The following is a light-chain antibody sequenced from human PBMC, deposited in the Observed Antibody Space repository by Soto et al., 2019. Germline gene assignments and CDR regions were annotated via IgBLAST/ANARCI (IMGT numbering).Light chain of an antibody. V-gene: IGKV1-5*03. Sequence: DIQMTQSPSTLSASIGDRVTITCRASQSISGYLAWYQQKPGKVPNLLIYKSSRLASGAPSRFSGSGSGTEFTLTISSLQPDDFASYYCQQYDTYPLTFGGGTKVDIK. J-gene: IGKJ4*01. CDR3: QQYDTYPLT. CDR2: KSS. CDR1: QSISGY.